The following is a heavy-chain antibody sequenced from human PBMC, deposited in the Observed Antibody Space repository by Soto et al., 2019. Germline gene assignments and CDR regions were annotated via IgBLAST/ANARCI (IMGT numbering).Heavy chain of an antibody. CDR1: GFTFSSYA. CDR2: ISGSGGST. Sequence: GGSLRLSCAASGFTFSSYAMSWVRQAPGKGLEWVSAISGSGGSTYYADSVKGRFTISRDNSKNTLYLQMNSLRAEDTAVYYCAKAQGRSGYDRLRTADFDYWGQGTLVTVSS. J-gene: IGHJ4*02. V-gene: IGHV3-23*01. D-gene: IGHD5-12*01. CDR3: AKAQGRSGYDRLRTADFDY.